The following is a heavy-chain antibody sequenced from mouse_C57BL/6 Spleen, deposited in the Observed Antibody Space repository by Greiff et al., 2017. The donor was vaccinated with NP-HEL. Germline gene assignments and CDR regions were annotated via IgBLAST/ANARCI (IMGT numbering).Heavy chain of an antibody. CDR1: GYTFTSYW. J-gene: IGHJ1*03. Sequence: QVQLQQPGAELVRPGSSVKLSCKASGYTFTSYWMHWVKQRPIQGLEWIGNIDPSDSETHYNQKFKDKATLTVDKSSSTAYMQLSSLTSEDSAVYYCARPDRQGYFDVWGTGTTVTVSS. CDR2: IDPSDSET. V-gene: IGHV1-52*01. CDR3: ARPDRQGYFDV.